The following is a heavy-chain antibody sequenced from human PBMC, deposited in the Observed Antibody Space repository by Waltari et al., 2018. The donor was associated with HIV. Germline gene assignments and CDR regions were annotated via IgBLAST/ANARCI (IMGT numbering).Heavy chain of an antibody. CDR3: ARGGCSGGTCYSKSFDL. V-gene: IGHV1-69*01. CDR2: IIPKFGTV. CDR1: GGTFRSYT. D-gene: IGHD2-15*01. Sequence: QVQLVQSGAEMKMSGSSVKVYCKASGGTFRSYTISCVRQAPGQGLEWMGGIIPKFGTVKYAQKFQGRVTMTADESTSTVYLELTSLRSDDTAVYYCARGGCSGGTCYSKSFDLWGQGTLVTVSS. J-gene: IGHJ3*01.